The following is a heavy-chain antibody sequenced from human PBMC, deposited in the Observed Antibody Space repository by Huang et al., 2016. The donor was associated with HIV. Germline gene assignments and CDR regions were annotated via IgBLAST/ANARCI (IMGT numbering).Heavy chain of an antibody. Sequence: QVQLEQSGPAVRKPGSSVKVSCQASGGSFSDQIISWVRQAPGQRFEWIGGINPLVRAPADAQEFKGRVTMNADESTATIYMELNSLTSEDTAVYYCAMSLRYQYDSRSYWGRYFDYWGQGTLVTVSS. J-gene: IGHJ4*02. D-gene: IGHD3-16*01. CDR1: GGSFSDQI. CDR3: AMSLRYQYDSRSYWGRYFDY. V-gene: IGHV1-69*01. CDR2: INPLVRAP.